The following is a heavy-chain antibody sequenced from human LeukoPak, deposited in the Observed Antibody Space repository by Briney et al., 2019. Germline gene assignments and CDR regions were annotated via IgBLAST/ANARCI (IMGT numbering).Heavy chain of an antibody. V-gene: IGHV1-18*01. D-gene: IGHD1-26*01. CDR2: ISAYNGNT. CDR1: GYTFNSYS. CDR3: ARGLGGSGSYFLTFDY. Sequence: ASVKVSYKASGYTFNSYSIKWVRQAPGQGLEGMGWISAYNGNTKYAQKVQGRVTMTTDTSTSTAYIELRSLRSDDTAVYYCARGLGGSGSYFLTFDYWGQGTLVTVSS. J-gene: IGHJ4*02.